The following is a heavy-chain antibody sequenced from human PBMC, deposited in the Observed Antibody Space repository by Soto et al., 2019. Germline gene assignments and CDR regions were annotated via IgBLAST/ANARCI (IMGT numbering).Heavy chain of an antibody. J-gene: IGHJ4*02. D-gene: IGHD3-16*02. V-gene: IGHV3-49*04. CDR2: IRSKAYGGTT. Sequence: PGGSLRLSXTASGFTFGDYAMSWVRQAPGKGLEWVGFIRSKAYGGTTEYAASVKGRFTISRDDSKSIAYLQMDSLKTEDTAVYYCTRGTLLRLGELSSDYWGQGTLVTVSS. CDR1: GFTFGDYA. CDR3: TRGTLLRLGELSSDY.